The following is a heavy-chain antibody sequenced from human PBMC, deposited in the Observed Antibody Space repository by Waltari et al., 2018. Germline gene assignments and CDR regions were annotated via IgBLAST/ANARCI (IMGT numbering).Heavy chain of an antibody. D-gene: IGHD2-21*01. Sequence: QVQLVQSGAEVKKPGSSVKVSCKASGGTFSSYAISWVRQAPGQGLEWMGGIIPIFGTANDAQKCQGRVTITADESTSTAYMELSSLRSEDTAVYYCAREGSYCGGDCYGIGLPSGNWFDPWGQGTLVTVSS. V-gene: IGHV1-69*13. J-gene: IGHJ5*02. CDR1: GGTFSSYA. CDR2: IIPIFGTA. CDR3: AREGSYCGGDCYGIGLPSGNWFDP.